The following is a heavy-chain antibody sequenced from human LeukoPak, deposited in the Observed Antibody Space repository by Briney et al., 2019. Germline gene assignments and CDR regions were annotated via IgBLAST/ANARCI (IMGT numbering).Heavy chain of an antibody. J-gene: IGHJ4*02. CDR3: ARMVPAGTHNY. D-gene: IGHD6-19*01. CDR1: GGSVNSYY. V-gene: IGHV4-4*07. CDR2: IYASGGN. Sequence: ASETLSLTCTVSGGSVNSYYWSWIRQPAGKGLEWIGHIYASGGNDYNPSLKSRVTMSLDMAKNQFSLRLASVTAADTAVYFCARMVPAGTHNYWGQGLLVTVSS.